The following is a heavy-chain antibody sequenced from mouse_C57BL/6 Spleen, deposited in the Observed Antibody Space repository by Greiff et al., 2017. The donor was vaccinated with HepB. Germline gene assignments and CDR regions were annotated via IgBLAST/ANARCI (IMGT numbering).Heavy chain of an antibody. CDR3: TRTGTEAWCAY. D-gene: IGHD4-1*01. Sequence: EVQLQQSGTVLARPGASVKMSCKTSGYTFTSYWMHWVKQRPGQGLEWIGAIYPGNSDTSYNQKFKGKAKLTAGTTASTAYMELSSLTNEDSAVYYCTRTGTEAWCAYWGQGTLVTVSA. CDR2: IYPGNSDT. CDR1: GYTFTSYW. J-gene: IGHJ3*01. V-gene: IGHV1-5*01.